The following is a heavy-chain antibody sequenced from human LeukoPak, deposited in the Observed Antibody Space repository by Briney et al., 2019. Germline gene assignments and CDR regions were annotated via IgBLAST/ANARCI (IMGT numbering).Heavy chain of an antibody. V-gene: IGHV3-23*01. CDR1: GFTLSSYA. CDR3: ASENQWTGVVDY. CDR2: ISGSGGST. Sequence: GGSLRLSCAASGFTLSSYAMSWVRQAPGKGLEWVSAISGSGGSTYYADSVKGRFTISRDNSKNTLYLQMNSLRAEDTAVYYCASENQWTGVVDYWGQGTLVTVSS. J-gene: IGHJ4*02. D-gene: IGHD6-19*01.